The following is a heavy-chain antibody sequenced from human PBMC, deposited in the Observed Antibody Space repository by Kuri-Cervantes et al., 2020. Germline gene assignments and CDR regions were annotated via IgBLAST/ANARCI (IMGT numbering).Heavy chain of an antibody. CDR1: GYTFTGYY. D-gene: IGHD3-9*01. CDR2: INPNSGGT. J-gene: IGHJ5*02. V-gene: IGHV1-2*02. Sequence: ASVKVSCKAPGYTFTGYYMHWVRQAPGQGLEWMGWINPNSGGTNYAQKFQGRVTMTRDTSISTAYMELSRLRSDDTAVYYCARVIPPYDILTGSPTGAWGQGTLVTVSS. CDR3: ARVIPPYDILTGSPTGA.